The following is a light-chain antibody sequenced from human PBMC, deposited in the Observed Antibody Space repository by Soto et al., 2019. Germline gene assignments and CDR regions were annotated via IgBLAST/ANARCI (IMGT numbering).Light chain of an antibody. CDR2: GPS. J-gene: IGKJ5*01. CDR1: QNIYGN. CDR3: PQYYTWST. V-gene: IGKV3-15*01. Sequence: EIVMTQSPATLSVSPGERATLSSRARQNIYGNLAWYQQTPGQAPRLLIYGPSTRATDIPARFSGSGSGTDFTLSISSLQSEDFAVYSCPQYYTWSTFGQGTRLEI.